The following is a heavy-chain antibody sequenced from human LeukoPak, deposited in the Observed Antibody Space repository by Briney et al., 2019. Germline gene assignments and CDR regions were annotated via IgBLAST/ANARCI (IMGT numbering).Heavy chain of an antibody. CDR2: IRYDGSNK. J-gene: IGHJ4*02. CDR1: GFTFSSYG. CDR3: ARDRPNYYDSSGYFLFDY. Sequence: PGGSLRLSCAASGFTFSSYGMHWVRQAPGKGLEWVAFIRYDGSNKYYADSVKGRFTISRDNAKNSLYLQMNSLRAEDTAVYYCARDRPNYYDSSGYFLFDYWGQGILVTVSS. D-gene: IGHD3-22*01. V-gene: IGHV3-30*02.